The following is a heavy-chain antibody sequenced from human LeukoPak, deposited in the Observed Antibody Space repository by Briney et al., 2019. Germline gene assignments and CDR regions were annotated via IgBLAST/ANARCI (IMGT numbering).Heavy chain of an antibody. D-gene: IGHD6-13*01. CDR3: ARDIIAAAGSSMTY. J-gene: IGHJ4*02. Sequence: GASVKVSCKASGYTFTYRYLHWVRQAPGQALEWMGWITPFNGNTNYAQKFQDRVTITRDRSMSTAYMELSSLRSEDTAVYYCARDIIAAAGSSMTYWGQGTLVTVSS. V-gene: IGHV1-45*02. CDR2: ITPFNGNT. CDR1: GYTFTYRY.